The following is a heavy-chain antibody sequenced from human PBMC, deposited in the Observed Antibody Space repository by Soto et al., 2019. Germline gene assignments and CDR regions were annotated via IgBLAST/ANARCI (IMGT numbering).Heavy chain of an antibody. CDR3: AKDDGAY. CDR1: GFTFSSYG. Sequence: QVQMVESGGGVVQPGRSLRLSCAASGFTFSSYGMHWVRQAPGKGLEWVAVISYDGSNKYYADSVKGRFTISRDNSKNTLYRQMNSRRAEDTAVYYCAKDDGAYWGQGTLVTVSS. J-gene: IGHJ4*02. CDR2: ISYDGSNK. D-gene: IGHD3-10*01. V-gene: IGHV3-30*18.